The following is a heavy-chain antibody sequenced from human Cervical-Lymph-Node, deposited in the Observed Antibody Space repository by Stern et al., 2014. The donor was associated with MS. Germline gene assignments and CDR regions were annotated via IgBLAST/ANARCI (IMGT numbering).Heavy chain of an antibody. V-gene: IGHV4-39*01. CDR3: AKHACTGAACPFDL. CDR2: FCNRGTT. D-gene: IGHD2-8*02. J-gene: IGHJ4*02. CDR1: GDSISSYTHY. Sequence: QVQLVQSGPGLVKPSETLSLTCAVSGDSISSYTHYWAWIRQPPGKGLEWIGRFCNRGTTNYSPSINGRVTRPVNTSKNPSSRGLTPMTAADTAVYYCAKHACTGAACPFDLWGQGTLVTVSS.